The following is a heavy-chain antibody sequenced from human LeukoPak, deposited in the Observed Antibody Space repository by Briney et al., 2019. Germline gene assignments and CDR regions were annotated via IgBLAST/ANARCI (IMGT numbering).Heavy chain of an antibody. J-gene: IGHJ6*03. D-gene: IGHD3-3*01. CDR2: ISAYNGNT. CDR1: GYTFTSYG. V-gene: IGHV1-18*01. Sequence: ASVKVSCKASGYTFTSYGISWVRQAPGQGLEWMGWISAYNGNTNYAQKLQGRVTMTTDTSTSTAYMELRSLRSDDTAVYYCARNYDFWSGYTLSGYYYYMDVWGKGTTVTVSS. CDR3: ARNYDFWSGYTLSGYYYYMDV.